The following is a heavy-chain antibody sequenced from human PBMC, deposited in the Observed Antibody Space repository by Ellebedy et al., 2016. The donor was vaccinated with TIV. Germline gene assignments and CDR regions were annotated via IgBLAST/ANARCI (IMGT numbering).Heavy chain of an antibody. J-gene: IGHJ4*02. Sequence: PGGSLRLSCTASGFTFSDYPMTWVRQAPGKGLEWVSLISAIGDSTYYADSVKGRFTISRDNSNNTLWLQMSGLRAEDTGRYFCAKDLGIERQWGFDYWGQGTLVTVSS. CDR1: GFTFSDYP. CDR2: ISAIGDST. V-gene: IGHV3-23*01. CDR3: AKDLGIERQWGFDY. D-gene: IGHD1-26*01.